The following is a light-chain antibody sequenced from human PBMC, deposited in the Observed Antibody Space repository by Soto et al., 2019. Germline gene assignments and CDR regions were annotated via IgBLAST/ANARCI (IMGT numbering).Light chain of an antibody. CDR2: WAS. V-gene: IGKV4-1*01. CDR1: XXXXXSSNNMXX. CDR3: QQYYTNPPIT. J-gene: IGKJ5*01. Sequence: DIVMTQSPDSLGVSLGERATINCKSSXXXXXSSNNMXXXAWYQQRPGQPPKLLIYWASIRESGVPDRFSGSGSGTDFTLTISSLQTEDVAVYYCQQYYTNPPITFGQGTRLEIK.